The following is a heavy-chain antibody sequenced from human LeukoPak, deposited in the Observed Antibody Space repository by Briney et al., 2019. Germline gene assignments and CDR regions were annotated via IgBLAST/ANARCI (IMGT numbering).Heavy chain of an antibody. D-gene: IGHD3-3*01. CDR1: GFTFSSYG. J-gene: IGHJ4*02. V-gene: IGHV3-30*02. CDR3: AKQYYDFWSGYFPYYFDY. CDR2: TRYDGSNK. Sequence: GGSLRLSCAASGFTFSSYGMHWVRQAPGKGLEWVAFTRYDGSNKYYADFVKGRFTISRDNSKNTLYLQMNSLRAEDTAVYYCAKQYYDFWSGYFPYYFDYWGQGTLVTVSS.